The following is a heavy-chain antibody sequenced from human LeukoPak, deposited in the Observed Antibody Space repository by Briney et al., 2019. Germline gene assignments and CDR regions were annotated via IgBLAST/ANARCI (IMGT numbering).Heavy chain of an antibody. Sequence: SETLSLTCTVSGGSISSYYWSWIRQPPGKGLEWVGYIYYSGSTNYNPSLKSRVTISVDTSKNQFSLKLSSVTAADTAVYYCARDRWSAYYYYGMDVWGQGTTATVSS. V-gene: IGHV4-59*01. CDR2: IYYSGST. J-gene: IGHJ6*02. CDR1: GGSISSYY. D-gene: IGHD3-3*01. CDR3: ARDRWSAYYYYGMDV.